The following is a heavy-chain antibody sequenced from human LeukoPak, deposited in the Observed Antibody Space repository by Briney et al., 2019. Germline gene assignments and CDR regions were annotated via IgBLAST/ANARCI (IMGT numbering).Heavy chain of an antibody. Sequence: GSLRLSCAASGFTFSDHGMHWVRQAPGKEPEWVAAIWYDGSNKYYVDSVKGRFTISRDNSKNTLYLQMDSLRPDDTALYYCTRYTSGWGWDYWGQGALVTVSS. J-gene: IGHJ4*02. D-gene: IGHD6-19*01. CDR3: TRYTSGWGWDY. CDR1: GFTFSDHG. V-gene: IGHV3-33*01. CDR2: IWYDGSNK.